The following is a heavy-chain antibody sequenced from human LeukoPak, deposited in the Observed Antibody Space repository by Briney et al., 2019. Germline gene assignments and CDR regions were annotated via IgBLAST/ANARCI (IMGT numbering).Heavy chain of an antibody. Sequence: GSLRLSCAASGFTFGTYAMSWVRQAPGKGLEWVSTISGSGGSTYYADSVKGRFTISRDNSKNTMYMQMNSLRAEDTAVYYCAKGNSGSYYRSVFDMWGQGTMVTVSS. CDR2: ISGSGGST. J-gene: IGHJ3*02. V-gene: IGHV3-23*01. CDR3: AKGNSGSYYRSVFDM. D-gene: IGHD1-26*01. CDR1: GFTFGTYA.